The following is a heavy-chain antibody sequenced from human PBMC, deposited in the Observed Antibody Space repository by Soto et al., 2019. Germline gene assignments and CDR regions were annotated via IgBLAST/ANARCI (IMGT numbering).Heavy chain of an antibody. J-gene: IGHJ4*02. D-gene: IGHD3-10*01. Sequence: QVQLVQSGAEVKKPGASVTVSCKTSGYTFTTYYIHWVRQAPGQGLEWVGIINPSGGSQTYAQKFQGRVTMTRDTSTSTVYMELDSLRSEDTAVYYCARGLGSGSYYGYWGQGTLVTVSS. CDR3: ARGLGSGSYYGY. CDR1: GYTFTTYY. CDR2: INPSGGSQ. V-gene: IGHV1-46*01.